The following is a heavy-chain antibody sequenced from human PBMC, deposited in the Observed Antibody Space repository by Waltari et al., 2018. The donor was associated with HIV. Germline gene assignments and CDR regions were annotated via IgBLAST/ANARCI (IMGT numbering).Heavy chain of an antibody. CDR3: ARSVSSSWYGWFDP. D-gene: IGHD6-13*01. J-gene: IGHJ5*02. CDR1: VGSISSYY. Sequence: QVQLQESGPGLVKPSETLSLTCTVSVGSISSYYWSWIRQPPGKGLEWSGYIYYSGSTNYNPSLKSRVTISVDTSKNQFSLKLSSVTAADTAVYYCARSVSSSWYGWFDPWGQGTLVTVSS. V-gene: IGHV4-59*01. CDR2: IYYSGST.